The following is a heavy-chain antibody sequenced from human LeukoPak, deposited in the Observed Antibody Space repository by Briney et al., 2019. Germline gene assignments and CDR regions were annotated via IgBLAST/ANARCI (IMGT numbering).Heavy chain of an antibody. CDR3: ARGYYGSGSYNWFDP. V-gene: IGHV1-2*02. CDR1: GYTFTGSY. CDR2: INPNSGGT. D-gene: IGHD3-10*01. Sequence: GASVKVSCKASGYTFTGSYMHWVRQAPGQGLEWMGWINPNSGGTNYAQKLQGRVTMTRDTSISTAYMELSRLRSDDTAVYYCARGYYGSGSYNWFDPWGQGTLVTVSS. J-gene: IGHJ5*02.